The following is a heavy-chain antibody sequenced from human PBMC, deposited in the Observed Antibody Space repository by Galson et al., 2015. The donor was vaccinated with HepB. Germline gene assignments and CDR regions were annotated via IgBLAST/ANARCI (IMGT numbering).Heavy chain of an antibody. Sequence: SLRLSCAASGFTFTRYTMGWVRQAPGKGLKWVSSLSVNGDISYYEDSVKGRFTISRDNSKKMVYQQMNGLRAEDTAVYYCAKVAILGATPHYFDYLGQGTLVTVSS. J-gene: IGHJ4*02. V-gene: IGHV3-23*01. D-gene: IGHD3-16*01. CDR1: GFTFTRYT. CDR2: LSVNGDIS. CDR3: AKVAILGATPHYFDY.